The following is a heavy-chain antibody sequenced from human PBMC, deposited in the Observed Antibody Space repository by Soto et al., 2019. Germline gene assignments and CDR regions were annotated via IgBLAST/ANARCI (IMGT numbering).Heavy chain of an antibody. CDR2: VIPMFPKA. Sequence: QVGLVQSGAEVKKAGSSVQVSCKASGGTFISDAVTWVRQAPGQGLEWMGGVIPMFPKANYAQKFQGRATITADKSTSTVYMEMHSLKSEDTALYYCARGHSDSSGPGYLDSWGQGTLVTVTS. CDR1: GGTFISDA. V-gene: IGHV1-69*06. D-gene: IGHD3-22*01. J-gene: IGHJ4*02. CDR3: ARGHSDSSGPGYLDS.